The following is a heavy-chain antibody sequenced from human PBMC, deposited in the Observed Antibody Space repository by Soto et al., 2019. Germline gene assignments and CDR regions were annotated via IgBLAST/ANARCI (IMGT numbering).Heavy chain of an antibody. J-gene: IGHJ4*02. CDR1: GYTFTSYA. D-gene: IGHD2-15*01. Sequence: ASMKVSCKASGYTFTSYAMHWVRQAPGQRLEWMGWINAGNGNTKYSQKFQGRVTTTRDTSASTAYMELSSLRSEDTALYYCARGPGGPDGPGDYWGQGTLVTVSS. CDR2: INAGNGNT. CDR3: ARGPGGPDGPGDY. V-gene: IGHV1-3*01.